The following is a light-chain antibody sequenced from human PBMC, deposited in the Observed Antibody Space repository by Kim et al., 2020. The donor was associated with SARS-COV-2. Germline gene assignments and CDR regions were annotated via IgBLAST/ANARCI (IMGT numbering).Light chain of an antibody. J-gene: IGLJ1*01. CDR2: RNN. CDR3: ATWDDSLSGYV. V-gene: IGLV1-47*01. CDR1: SSNLGSNF. Sequence: GQRVTISCPGTSSNLGSNFVYWYQHLPGTAPKLLIYRNNQRPSGVPDRFSGSKSGTSASLAISGLRSEDEADYYCATWDDSLSGYVFATGTKVTVL.